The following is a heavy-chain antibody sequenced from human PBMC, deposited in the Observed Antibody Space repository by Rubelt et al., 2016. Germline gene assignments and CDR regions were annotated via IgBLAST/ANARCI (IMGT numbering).Heavy chain of an antibody. Sequence: EVQLVESGGGLVKPGGSLRLSCAASGFTFSSYTMNWVRQAPGKGLEWVSTISGSGSSTHYADSVKGRFTISRDNSKNSLYLQMNSLRAEDTAVYYCARGQKRTTMLLFDYWGQGTLVTVSS. J-gene: IGHJ4*02. CDR1: GFTFSSYT. V-gene: IGHV3-21*01. D-gene: IGHD4-17*01. CDR2: ISGSGSST. CDR3: ARGQKRTTMLLFDY.